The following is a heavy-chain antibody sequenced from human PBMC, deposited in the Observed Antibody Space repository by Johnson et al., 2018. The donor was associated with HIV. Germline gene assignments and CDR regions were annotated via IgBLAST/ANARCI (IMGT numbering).Heavy chain of an antibody. CDR2: ISWDGANP. CDR3: AKGSLVGPNDAFDI. Sequence: VQLVESGGGLVQPGGSLRLSCAVSGFTFDDYAMHWVRQAPGKGLEWVSGISWDGANPYYADSVKGRFTISRDNSYNSLYLQMNSLRPEDTALYFCAKGSLVGPNDAFDIWGQGTMVTVSS. CDR1: GFTFDDYA. D-gene: IGHD3-16*02. V-gene: IGHV3-43D*03. J-gene: IGHJ3*02.